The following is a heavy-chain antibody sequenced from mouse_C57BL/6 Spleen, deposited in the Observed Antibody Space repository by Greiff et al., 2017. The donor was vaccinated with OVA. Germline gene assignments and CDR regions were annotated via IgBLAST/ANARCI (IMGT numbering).Heavy chain of an antibody. Sequence: QVQLKESGPELVKPGASVKISCKASGYAFSSSWMNWVKQRPGKGLEWIGRIYPGDGDTNYNGKFKGKATLTADKSSSTAYMQLSSLTSEDSAVYFCASIYYGNYEGFFDYWGQGTTLTVSS. D-gene: IGHD2-1*01. V-gene: IGHV1-82*01. CDR1: GYAFSSSW. J-gene: IGHJ2*01. CDR2: IYPGDGDT. CDR3: ASIYYGNYEGFFDY.